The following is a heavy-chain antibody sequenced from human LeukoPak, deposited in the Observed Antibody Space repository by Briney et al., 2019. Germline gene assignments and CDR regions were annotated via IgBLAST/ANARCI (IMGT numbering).Heavy chain of an antibody. Sequence: SETLSLTCTVSGGSISSYYWSWIRQPPGKGLVWIGYIYYSGSTNYNPSLRGRVTISVDTSKNQYSLKLSSVTAADTAVYYCARSHPSGSYYNLNDYWGQGTLVTVSS. V-gene: IGHV4-59*01. CDR1: GGSISSYY. J-gene: IGHJ4*02. CDR3: ARSHPSGSYYNLNDY. D-gene: IGHD3-10*01. CDR2: IYYSGST.